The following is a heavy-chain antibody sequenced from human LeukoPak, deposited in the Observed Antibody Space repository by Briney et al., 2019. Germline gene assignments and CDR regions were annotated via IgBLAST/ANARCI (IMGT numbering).Heavy chain of an antibody. Sequence: PGGSLTLSCAASGFTFSSYGMQWVRQAPAKGLEWVAFIRYDATDKHYADSVKGRFTISRDNSKNTLYLPMNSLRTEDAAVYYCAKGSDPFDYWGEGALVTVSS. D-gene: IGHD6-25*01. CDR1: GFTFSSYG. J-gene: IGHJ4*02. V-gene: IGHV3-30*02. CDR2: IRYDATDK. CDR3: AKGSDPFDY.